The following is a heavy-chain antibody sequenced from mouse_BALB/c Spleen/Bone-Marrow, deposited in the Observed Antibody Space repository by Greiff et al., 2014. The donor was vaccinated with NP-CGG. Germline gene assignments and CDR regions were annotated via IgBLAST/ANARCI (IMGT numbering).Heavy chain of an antibody. D-gene: IGHD1-3*01. V-gene: IGHV14-3*02. CDR3: ARSPGEVNY. J-gene: IGHJ3*01. CDR1: GFNIKDAY. CDR2: IAPANCNT. Sequence: VQLQQSGAELVKPGASVKLPCTASGFNIKDAYMHWVKQRPAQGLEWIGRIAPANCNTEYDPKFLDKATITADTSSNTAYLQLSSLTSEDTAVYYCARSPGEVNYWGQGTLVTVSA.